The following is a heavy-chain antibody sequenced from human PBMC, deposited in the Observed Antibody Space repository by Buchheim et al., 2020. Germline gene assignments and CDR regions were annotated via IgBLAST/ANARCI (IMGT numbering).Heavy chain of an antibody. J-gene: IGHJ4*02. CDR3: ARVATTYYDFWSGSQVGWYYFDY. V-gene: IGHV3-30-3*01. CDR1: GFTFSSYS. CDR2: ISYDGSKT. D-gene: IGHD3-3*01. Sequence: QVQLVESGGGVVQPGRSLKLSCAASGFTFSSYSMQWVRQAPGKGLEWVAIISYDGSKTYYADSVKGRFTISRDNSKNTLYLQMNSLRPEDTAVYYCARVATTYYDFWSGSQVGWYYFDYWGQGTL.